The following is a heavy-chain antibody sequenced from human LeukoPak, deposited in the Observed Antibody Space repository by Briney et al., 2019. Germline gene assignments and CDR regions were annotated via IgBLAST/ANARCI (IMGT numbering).Heavy chain of an antibody. J-gene: IGHJ4*02. V-gene: IGHV1-3*01. Sequence: ASVKVSCTASGYTFTSYAMHWVRQAPGQRLERMGWINAGNGNTKYSQKFQGRVTITRDTSASTAYMELSSLRSEDTAVYYCARDVDGSGVFDYWGQGTLVTVSS. D-gene: IGHD3-10*01. CDR2: INAGNGNT. CDR1: GYTFTSYA. CDR3: ARDVDGSGVFDY.